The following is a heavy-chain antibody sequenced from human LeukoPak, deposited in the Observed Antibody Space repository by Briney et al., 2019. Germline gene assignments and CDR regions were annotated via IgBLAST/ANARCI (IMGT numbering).Heavy chain of an antibody. CDR3: ARQFFGGKTPDAFDI. CDR1: GGSISSYY. D-gene: IGHD4-23*01. CDR2: IYYSGST. Sequence: PSETLSLTCTVSGGSISSYYWSWIRQPPGKGLEWIGYIYYSGSTNYNPSLKSRVTISVDTSKNQFSLKLRSVTAADTAVYYCARQFFGGKTPDAFDIWGQGTMVTVSS. V-gene: IGHV4-59*08. J-gene: IGHJ3*02.